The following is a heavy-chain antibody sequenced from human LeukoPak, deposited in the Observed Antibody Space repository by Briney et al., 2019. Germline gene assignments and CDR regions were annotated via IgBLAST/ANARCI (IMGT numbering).Heavy chain of an antibody. CDR3: ARSYGMATSFDY. J-gene: IGHJ4*02. CDR1: GGSISSYY. Sequence: PSETLSLTCTVSGGSISSYYWSWIRQPPGKGLEWIGYIYYSGSTNYNPSLKSRVTIPVDTSKNQFSLKLSSVTAADTAVYYCARSYGMATSFDYWGQGTLVTVSS. CDR2: IYYSGST. D-gene: IGHD5-24*01. V-gene: IGHV4-59*01.